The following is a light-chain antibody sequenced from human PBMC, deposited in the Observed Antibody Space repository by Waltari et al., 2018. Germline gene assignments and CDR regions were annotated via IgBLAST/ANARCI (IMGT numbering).Light chain of an antibody. J-gene: IGKJ1*01. Sequence: EIVLTQSPATLSLSPGERATLSCRASQSVRTYLAWYQQKPGQAPRLLIYDAATRATAIPARFSGSGSGTDFTLTISSLEPEDFAVYYCQQHYTTPWTFGQGTKVEIK. CDR1: QSVRTY. CDR2: DAA. V-gene: IGKV3-11*01. CDR3: QQHYTTPWT.